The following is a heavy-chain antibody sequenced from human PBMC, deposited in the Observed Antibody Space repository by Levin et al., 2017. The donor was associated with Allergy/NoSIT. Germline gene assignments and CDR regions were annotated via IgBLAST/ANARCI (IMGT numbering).Heavy chain of an antibody. Sequence: LSLTCAASGFNLNNNAIHWVRQTPGKGLEWVAVMSYDGSKKFYADSVKGRFTISRDNSKSTVSLEMNSLRHEDTAMYYCARSRAVAGNLYYGMDVWGQGTTVTVSS. CDR3: ARSRAVAGNLYYGMDV. CDR2: MSYDGSKK. D-gene: IGHD6-19*01. V-gene: IGHV3-30*04. CDR1: GFNLNNNA. J-gene: IGHJ6*02.